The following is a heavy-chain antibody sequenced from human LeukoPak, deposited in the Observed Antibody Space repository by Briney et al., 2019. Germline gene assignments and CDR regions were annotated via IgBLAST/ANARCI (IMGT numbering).Heavy chain of an antibody. D-gene: IGHD1-1*01. CDR1: GDSMSSSHYC. J-gene: IGHJ5*02. Sequence: SETLSLTCTVSGDSMSSSHYCWGRIRQPPGKGLEWIGSIYYSGSTYYNPSLKSRVTMSVDTSKKQFSLKLSSVTAADTAVYYCARHAVEAASRWFDPWGQGTLVTVSS. V-gene: IGHV4-39*01. CDR3: ARHAVEAASRWFDP. CDR2: IYYSGST.